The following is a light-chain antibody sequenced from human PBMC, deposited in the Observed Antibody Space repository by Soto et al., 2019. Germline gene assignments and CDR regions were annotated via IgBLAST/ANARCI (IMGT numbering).Light chain of an antibody. J-gene: IGLJ1*01. CDR2: RDS. Sequence: SYELTQPLSVSVALGQTARITCGGNNIGSKNVHWYQQKPGQAPVLVIYRDSNRPSGIPERFSGSNSGNTATLTIRRAQAGDEADYYCQVWDSSTGVFGTGTKLTVL. CDR1: NIGSKN. V-gene: IGLV3-9*01. CDR3: QVWDSSTGV.